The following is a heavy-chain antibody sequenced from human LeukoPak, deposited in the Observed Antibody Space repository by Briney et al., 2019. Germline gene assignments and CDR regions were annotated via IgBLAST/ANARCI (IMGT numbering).Heavy chain of an antibody. D-gene: IGHD3-22*01. CDR2: INHSGST. CDR3: ATMENDSSGYMVDY. Sequence: PSETLSLTCAVYGGSFSGYYWSWIRQPPGKGLEWIGEINHSGSTNYNPSLKSRVTISVDMSKNQFSLKLSSVTAADTAVYYCATMENDSSGYMVDYWGQGTLVTVSS. CDR1: GGSFSGYY. V-gene: IGHV4-34*01. J-gene: IGHJ4*02.